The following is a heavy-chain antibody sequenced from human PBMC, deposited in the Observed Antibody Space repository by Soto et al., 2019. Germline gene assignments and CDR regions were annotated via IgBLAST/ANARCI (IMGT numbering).Heavy chain of an antibody. CDR2: VYYSGTT. D-gene: IGHD2-2*01. V-gene: IGHV4-61*08. CDR1: GGSIDSGDYY. J-gene: IGHJ5*02. Sequence: LSLTCTVSGGSIDSGDYYWSWIRQPPGKGLEWIGYVYYSGTTNYNPFLKSRVTLSLDKSQNQFSLKMNSVTAADTPVYYCARGAIAPPKYFDPWGQGILVTVSS. CDR3: ARGAIAPPKYFDP.